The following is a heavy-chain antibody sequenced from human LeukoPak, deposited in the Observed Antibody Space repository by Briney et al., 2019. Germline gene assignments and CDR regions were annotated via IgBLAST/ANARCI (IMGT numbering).Heavy chain of an antibody. CDR3: ARGGIAARFAY. CDR1: GFPFSSYE. V-gene: IGHV3-48*03. D-gene: IGHD6-6*01. J-gene: IGHJ4*02. Sequence: PGGSLRLSCAASGFPFSSYEMNWVRQAPGKGLEWVSYISSGSNSIFYADSVRGRFTISRDNAKNSLFLQMNSLRVEDTAVYYCARGGIAARFAYWGQGTLVTVSS. CDR2: ISSGSNSI.